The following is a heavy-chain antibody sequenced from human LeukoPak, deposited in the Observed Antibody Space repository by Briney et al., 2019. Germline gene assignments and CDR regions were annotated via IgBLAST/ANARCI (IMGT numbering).Heavy chain of an antibody. J-gene: IGHJ3*02. D-gene: IGHD3-16*01. CDR3: AKAPPPGKCTSFGAFDS. CDR2: IRYDGSNK. CDR1: GFTFSSYG. V-gene: IGHV3-30*02. Sequence: TGGSLRLSCAASGFTFSSYGMQWVRQAPGKGREWVAFIRYDGSNKYYADSVKGRFTISRDNSKNTLYLQMNSLRAEDTAVYYCAKAPPPGKCTSFGAFDSWGQGTMVTVSS.